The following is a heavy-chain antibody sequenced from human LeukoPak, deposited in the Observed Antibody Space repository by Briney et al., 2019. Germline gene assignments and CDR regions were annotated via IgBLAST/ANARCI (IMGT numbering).Heavy chain of an antibody. D-gene: IGHD3-10*01. CDR2: ISGSGGST. CDR3: AKDGGVWFGESNDY. Sequence: GGSLRLSCAASGFTFSSYEMNWVRQAPGKGLEWVSAISGSGGSTYYADSVKGRFTISRDNSKHTLYLQMNSLRVEDTAVYYCAKDGGVWFGESNDYWGQGTLVTVSS. V-gene: IGHV3-23*01. CDR1: GFTFSSYE. J-gene: IGHJ4*02.